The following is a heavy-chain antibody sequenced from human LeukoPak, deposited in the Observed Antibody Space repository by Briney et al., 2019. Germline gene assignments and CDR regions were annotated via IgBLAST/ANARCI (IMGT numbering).Heavy chain of an antibody. V-gene: IGHV1-2*06. J-gene: IGHJ4*02. CDR3: ARDSQYYYDSSGYYLFDY. CDR1: GYTFTGYH. CDR2: INPNSGGT. D-gene: IGHD3-22*01. Sequence: ASVKVSCKASGYTFTGYHMHWVRQAPGQGLEWMGRINPNSGGTDYAQKFQGRVTMTRDTSISTAYMELSSLRSDDTAVYYCARDSQYYYDSSGYYLFDYWGQGTLVTVSS.